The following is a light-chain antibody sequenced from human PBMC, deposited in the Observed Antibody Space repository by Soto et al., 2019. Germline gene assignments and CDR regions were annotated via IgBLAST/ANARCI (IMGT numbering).Light chain of an antibody. CDR3: QQYYDYPPLI. CDR2: GAS. Sequence: EIVMTKSPATLSVSPGERATLSCRASRNINRKLAWYQQKPGQAPRLLISGASTRATGIPARFSGSGSGTEFTLTISSLQSEDFAVYSCQQYYDYPPLIFGGGTKVEIK. J-gene: IGKJ4*01. CDR1: RNINRK. V-gene: IGKV3-15*01.